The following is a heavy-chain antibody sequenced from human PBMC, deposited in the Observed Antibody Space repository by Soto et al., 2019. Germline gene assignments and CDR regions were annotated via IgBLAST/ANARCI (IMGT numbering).Heavy chain of an antibody. Sequence: LRLSCAASGFSLSDYYMSWIRQAPGKGLEWVSYISSSGSTIYYADSVKGRFTISRDNAKNSLYLQMNSLRAEDTAVYYCAGVEDTAMVMIMLAVWGKGTTVTVSS. D-gene: IGHD5-18*01. J-gene: IGHJ6*04. V-gene: IGHV3-11*01. CDR2: ISSSGSTI. CDR3: AGVEDTAMVMIMLAV. CDR1: GFSLSDYY.